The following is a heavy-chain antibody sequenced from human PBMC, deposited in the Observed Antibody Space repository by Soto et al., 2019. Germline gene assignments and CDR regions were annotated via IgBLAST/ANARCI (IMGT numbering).Heavy chain of an antibody. CDR1: GFTFSNAW. Sequence: EVQLVESGGGLVKPGGSLRLSCAASGFTFSNAWMNCVRQAPGKGLEWVGRIKSKTDGGTTDYAAPVKGRFTISTDDSKNTLYLQLNSLKTEDTAVYYCTTSGVRGVINYWGQGTLVTVSS. J-gene: IGHJ4*02. CDR2: IKSKTDGGTT. CDR3: TTSGVRGVINY. D-gene: IGHD3-10*01. V-gene: IGHV3-15*07.